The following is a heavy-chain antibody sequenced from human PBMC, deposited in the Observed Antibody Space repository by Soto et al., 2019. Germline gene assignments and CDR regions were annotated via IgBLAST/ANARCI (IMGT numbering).Heavy chain of an antibody. Sequence: QVQLVQSGAEVKKPGASVKVSCKASGYTFTSYDINWVRQATGQGLEWMGWMNPNSGNTGYAQKFQGRVTMTRNTSISTAYMELSSLRSEDTAVYYCARVYEAAGTTGDCFDPWGQGTLVTVSS. CDR2: MNPNSGNT. J-gene: IGHJ5*02. CDR1: GYTFTSYD. D-gene: IGHD6-13*01. V-gene: IGHV1-8*01. CDR3: ARVYEAAGTTGDCFDP.